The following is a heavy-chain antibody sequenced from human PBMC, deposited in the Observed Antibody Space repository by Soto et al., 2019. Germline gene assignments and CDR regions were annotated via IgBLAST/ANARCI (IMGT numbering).Heavy chain of an antibody. V-gene: IGHV3-23*01. CDR1: GFTFSSYS. D-gene: IGHD3-10*01. CDR3: AKKVNSGPGSQYFDY. Sequence: EVQLLESGGGLVQPGESLRLSCAASGFTFSSYSMSWVRQAPGKGLEWVSGFRTSGDGGTTYYADSVKGRFTISRDNSKNMLFLQMNSLRAEDTAIYYCAKKVNSGPGSQYFDYWGQGTLVTVSS. CDR2: FRTSGDGGTT. J-gene: IGHJ4*02.